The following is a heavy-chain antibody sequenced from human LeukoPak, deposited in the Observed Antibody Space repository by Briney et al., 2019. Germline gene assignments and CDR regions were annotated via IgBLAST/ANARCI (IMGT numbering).Heavy chain of an antibody. Sequence: GGSLRLSCAASGFTFSSYAMSWVRQAPGKWLEWVSAISGSGSSTYYADSVKGRFTVSRDNSKNTLYLQMNSLRAEDTAVYYCAKEGSSSWTYYFDWWGQGTLVTVSS. V-gene: IGHV3-23*01. CDR3: AKEGSSSWTYYFDW. CDR1: GFTFSSYA. J-gene: IGHJ4*02. D-gene: IGHD6-13*01. CDR2: ISGSGSST.